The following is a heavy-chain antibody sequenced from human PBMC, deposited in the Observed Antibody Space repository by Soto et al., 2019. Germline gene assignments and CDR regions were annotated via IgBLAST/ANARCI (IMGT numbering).Heavy chain of an antibody. CDR1: GGSISSGGYY. CDR2: TYYSGST. D-gene: IGHD3-22*01. V-gene: IGHV4-30-4*01. J-gene: IGHJ3*01. CDR3: VRDINVFYTSGLVYDV. Sequence: SETLSLTCTVPGGSISSGGYYWSWIRQAPGKGLEWIGYTYYSGSTYYNPSLKSRVTISIDMSKNQLSLKLGSVTAADTAINYCVRDINVFYTSGLVYDVWGQGTMVTVSS.